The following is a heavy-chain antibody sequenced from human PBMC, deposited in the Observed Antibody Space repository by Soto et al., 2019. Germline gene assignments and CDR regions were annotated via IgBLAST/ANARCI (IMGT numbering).Heavy chain of an antibody. CDR3: VKLKSILMVLLPILYWDH. CDR2: TNSTGVSK. D-gene: IGHD3-22*01. V-gene: IGHV3-23*01. J-gene: IGHJ4*02. CDR1: GFTFTSYA. Sequence: ESGGGLVQPGGSLTLSCAASGFTFTSYAMNWVRRVPGKGLEWDYDTNSTGVSKCYAYSVKGRFTISRDNSKNTVFLQMNRLRVEGSGDYYWVKLKSILMVLLPILYWDHWGQGTLVSVSA.